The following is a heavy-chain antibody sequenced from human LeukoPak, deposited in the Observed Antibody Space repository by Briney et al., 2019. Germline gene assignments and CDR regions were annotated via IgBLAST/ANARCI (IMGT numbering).Heavy chain of an antibody. CDR1: GYTFTSYG. CDR2: ISAYNGNT. J-gene: IGHJ4*02. CDR3: ARDPRAGYSSGWSS. V-gene: IGHV1-18*01. Sequence: ASVKVSCKASGYTFTSYGISWVRQAPGQGLEWMGWISAYNGNTNYAQKLQGRVTMTTDTSTSTAYMELRSLRSDDTAVYYCARDPRAGYSSGWSSWGQGTLVTVSS. D-gene: IGHD6-19*01.